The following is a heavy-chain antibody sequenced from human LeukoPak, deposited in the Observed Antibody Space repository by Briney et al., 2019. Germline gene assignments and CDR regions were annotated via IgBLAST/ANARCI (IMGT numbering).Heavy chain of an antibody. Sequence: ASVKVSCKASGYTFTSYGISWVRQAPGQGLEWMGWINPNSGGTNYAQKFQGRVTMTRDTSISTAYMELSRLRSDDTAVYYCARDPLGYYGSGTNYYYYMDVWGKGTTVTISS. CDR3: ARDPLGYYGSGTNYYYYMDV. V-gene: IGHV1-2*02. J-gene: IGHJ6*03. CDR1: GYTFTSYG. D-gene: IGHD3-10*01. CDR2: INPNSGGT.